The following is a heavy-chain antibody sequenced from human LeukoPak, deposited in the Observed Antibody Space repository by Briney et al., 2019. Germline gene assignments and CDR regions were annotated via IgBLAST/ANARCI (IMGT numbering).Heavy chain of an antibody. D-gene: IGHD3-22*01. V-gene: IGHV3-21*01. Sequence: PGGSLRLSCAASGFSFGSYGMGWVRQAPGKGLEWVSAISSDSSYLYYADSVKGRFTISRDNSKNTLYLQMNSLRAEDTAVYYCARDGGFTMIVVVIDSSMDVWGKGTTVTVSS. CDR1: GFSFGSYG. CDR3: ARDGGFTMIVVVIDSSMDV. J-gene: IGHJ6*03. CDR2: ISSDSSYL.